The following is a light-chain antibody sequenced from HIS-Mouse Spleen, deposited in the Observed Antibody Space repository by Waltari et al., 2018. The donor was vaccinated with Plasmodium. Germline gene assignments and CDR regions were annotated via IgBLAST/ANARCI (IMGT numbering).Light chain of an antibody. J-gene: IGLJ2*01. V-gene: IGLV3-1*01. CDR1: KLGAKY. Sequence: SYELTQPPSVSVSPGQIASITCSGDKLGAKYTCWYQQKPGQSPVLVIYQDSKRPSGIPERFSGSNSGNTATLTISGTQAMDEADYYCQAWDSSTVVFGGGTKLTVL. CDR3: QAWDSSTVV. CDR2: QDS.